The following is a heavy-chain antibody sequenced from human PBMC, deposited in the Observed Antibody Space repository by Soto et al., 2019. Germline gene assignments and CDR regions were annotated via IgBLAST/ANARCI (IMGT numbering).Heavy chain of an antibody. V-gene: IGHV3-13*01. CDR1: GFTFSSYA. Sequence: PGGSLRLSCAASGFTFSSYAMHWVRQAPGKNLEWVAAISTAGDTYYLGSVKGRFTISREDAKNSLSLQMNSLSVGDTAVYYCARGGDRFDGMDVWGQGTTVTVSS. CDR2: ISTAGDT. CDR3: ARGGDRFDGMDV. D-gene: IGHD3-16*01. J-gene: IGHJ6*02.